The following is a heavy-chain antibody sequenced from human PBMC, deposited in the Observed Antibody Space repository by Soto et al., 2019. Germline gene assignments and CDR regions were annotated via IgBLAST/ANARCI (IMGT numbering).Heavy chain of an antibody. CDR3: AREPKESFYFDS. Sequence: SVKVSCKASVYTFTDYYIQLVRQAPGLGLEWLGIIRPSGGGTEYAQRFQGRVTMTRDTSTSTVYMELTSLRSDDTAIYYCAREPKESFYFDSWGQGTLVTVSS. CDR1: VYTFTDYY. D-gene: IGHD3-10*01. V-gene: IGHV1-46*01. CDR2: IRPSGGGT. J-gene: IGHJ4*02.